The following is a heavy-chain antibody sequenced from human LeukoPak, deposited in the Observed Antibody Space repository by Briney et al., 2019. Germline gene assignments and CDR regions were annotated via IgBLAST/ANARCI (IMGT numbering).Heavy chain of an antibody. D-gene: IGHD1-26*01. CDR1: GYTFTGYY. CDR3: ARVGIVGATTSTYYYYGMDV. V-gene: IGHV1-2*02. J-gene: IGHJ6*02. CDR2: INPNSGGT. Sequence: GASVKVSCKASGYTFTGYYMHWVRQAPGQGLEWMGWINPNSGGTNYAQKFQGRVTMTRDTSISTAYMELSRLRSDDTAVYYCARVGIVGATTSTYYYYGMDVWGQGTTVTVSS.